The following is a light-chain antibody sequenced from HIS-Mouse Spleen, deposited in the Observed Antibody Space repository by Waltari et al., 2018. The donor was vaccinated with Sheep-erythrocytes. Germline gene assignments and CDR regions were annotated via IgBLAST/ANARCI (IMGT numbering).Light chain of an antibody. CDR2: DVS. CDR3: CSYAGSYTVV. V-gene: IGLV2-11*01. Sequence: QSALTQPRSVSGSPGQSVTISCTGTSSDVGGYNYVSCYQQHPGKAPKLMIYDVSKRPCGVPDRFSGSKSGNTASLTISGLQAEDEADYYCCSYAGSYTVVFGGGTKLTVL. CDR1: SSDVGGYNY. J-gene: IGLJ2*01.